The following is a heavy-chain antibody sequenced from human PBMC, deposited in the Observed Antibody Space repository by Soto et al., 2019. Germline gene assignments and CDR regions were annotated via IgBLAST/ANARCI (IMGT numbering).Heavy chain of an antibody. CDR1: GFTFSSYG. V-gene: IGHV3-30*18. D-gene: IGHD5-12*01. CDR3: AKDGLTVLRSYYYDGMDV. J-gene: IGHJ6*02. Sequence: QVQLVESGGGVVQPGRSLRLSCAASGFTFSSYGMHWVRQAPGKGLEWVAVISYDGSNKYYADSVKGRFTISRDNSKNTLYLQMNSLRAEDTAVYYCAKDGLTVLRSYYYDGMDVWGQGTTVTVSS. CDR2: ISYDGSNK.